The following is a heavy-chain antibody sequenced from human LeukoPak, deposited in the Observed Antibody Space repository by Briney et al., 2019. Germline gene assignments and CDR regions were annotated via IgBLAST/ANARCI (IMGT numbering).Heavy chain of an antibody. J-gene: IGHJ4*02. D-gene: IGHD1-1*01. CDR2: IYYSGST. CDR1: GGSITNYY. V-gene: IGHV4-59*08. Sequence: TSETLSLTCTVSGGSITNYYWSWLRQPPGKGLEWIGYIYYSGSTNYNPSLKSRVTISVDMSKNQFSLKLSSVTAADTAVYYCARHNWNDVRIDYWGQGTLVTVSS. CDR3: ARHNWNDVRIDY.